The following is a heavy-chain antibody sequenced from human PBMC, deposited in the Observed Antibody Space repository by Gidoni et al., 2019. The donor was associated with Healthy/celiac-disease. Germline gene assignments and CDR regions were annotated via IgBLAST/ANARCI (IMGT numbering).Heavy chain of an antibody. CDR3: AKDLGSGYKLFDY. J-gene: IGHJ4*02. CDR1: GFTFSSYA. CDR2: SSGSGGST. D-gene: IGHD5-12*01. Sequence: EVQLLESGGGLVQPGESLSLSCAASGFTFSSYAMRGVRQAPGKGLEWVSASSGSGGSTYYADAVKGRFTISRDNSKNTLYLQMNSLRAEDTDVYYCAKDLGSGYKLFDYWGQGTLVTVSS. V-gene: IGHV3-23*01.